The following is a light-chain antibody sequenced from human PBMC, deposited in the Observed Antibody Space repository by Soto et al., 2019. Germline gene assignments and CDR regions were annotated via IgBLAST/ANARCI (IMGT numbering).Light chain of an antibody. J-gene: IGKJ2*01. CDR3: QQSYSTPYT. Sequence: DIQMTQSPSSLSASVGDRVTITCRASQSIRSYLNWYQQKPGKAPKLLIYAASSLQSGVPSRFSGRGSGTDFTPTISSLQPEDFATYYCQQSYSTPYTFGQGTKLDIK. CDR1: QSIRSY. V-gene: IGKV1-39*01. CDR2: AAS.